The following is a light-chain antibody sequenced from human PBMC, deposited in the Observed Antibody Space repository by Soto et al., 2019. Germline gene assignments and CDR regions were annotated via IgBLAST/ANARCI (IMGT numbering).Light chain of an antibody. CDR2: EDN. Sequence: QSALTQPASVSGSPGQSITISCTGTNSDVGSYNLVSWYQHHPGKAPKFIIYEDNKRPSGVSNRFSGSKSGNTASLTISGLQAEDEADYYCCAFVRSNALLFGGGTKVTVL. CDR1: NSDVGSYNL. J-gene: IGLJ2*01. CDR3: CAFVRSNALL. V-gene: IGLV2-23*01.